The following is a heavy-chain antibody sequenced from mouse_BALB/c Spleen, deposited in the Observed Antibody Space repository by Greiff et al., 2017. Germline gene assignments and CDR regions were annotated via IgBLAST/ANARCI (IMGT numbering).Heavy chain of an antibody. Sequence: EVKLVESGGGLVKPGGSLKLSCAASGFTFSSYAMSWVRQTPEKRLEWVASISSGGSTYYPDSVKGRFTISRDNARNILYLQMSSLRSEDTAMYYCARADDGYYGYFDVWGAGTTVTVAS. D-gene: IGHD2-3*01. CDR3: ARADDGYYGYFDV. CDR1: GFTFSSYA. CDR2: ISSGGST. J-gene: IGHJ1*01. V-gene: IGHV5-6-5*01.